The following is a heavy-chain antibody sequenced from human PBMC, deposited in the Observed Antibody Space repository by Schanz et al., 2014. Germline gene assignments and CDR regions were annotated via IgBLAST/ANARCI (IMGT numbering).Heavy chain of an antibody. CDR2: ISYDGSNK. Sequence: VQLVESGGGVVQPGRSLRLSCAASGFTFSSYAMHWVRQAPGKGLEWVAVISYDGSNKYYADSVKGRFTISRDNSKNTLYLQMNSLRAEDTAVYYCARSSYSGSSYYYYGLDVWGQGTTVTVSS. CDR1: GFTFSSYA. CDR3: ARSSYSGSSYYYYGLDV. J-gene: IGHJ6*02. V-gene: IGHV3-30*14. D-gene: IGHD1-26*01.